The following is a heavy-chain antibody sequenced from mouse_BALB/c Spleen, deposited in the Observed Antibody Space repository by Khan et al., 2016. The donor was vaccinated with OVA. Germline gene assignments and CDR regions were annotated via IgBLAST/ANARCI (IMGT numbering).Heavy chain of an antibody. D-gene: IGHD3-2*02. J-gene: IGHJ2*01. Sequence: EVQLVESGGGLVQPKGSLKLACAASGFTFNTYAMNWVRQAPGKGLEWVARIRNKSNNYATYYAVSVKDRFTISRDDSQTMLYLQMRNLKTGETAMYYCVRSSGYYVDYWGQGTTLTVSS. CDR2: IRNKSNNYAT. CDR1: GFTFNTYA. CDR3: VRSSGYYVDY. V-gene: IGHV10-1*02.